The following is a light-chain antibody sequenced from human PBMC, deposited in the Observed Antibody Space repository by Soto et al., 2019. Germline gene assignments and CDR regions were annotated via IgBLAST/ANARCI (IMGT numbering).Light chain of an antibody. CDR2: AAS. CDR3: QQYNNWPRT. CDR1: QSVSTN. J-gene: IGKJ1*01. V-gene: IGKV3-15*01. Sequence: DIVMTQSPATLSASPGQRATLSCRASQSVSTNLAWYQQKPGQVPRLLITAASTRATGIPARFSGSGSATDFTLTISSLQSEDFAVYYCQQYNNWPRTFGQGTKVEIK.